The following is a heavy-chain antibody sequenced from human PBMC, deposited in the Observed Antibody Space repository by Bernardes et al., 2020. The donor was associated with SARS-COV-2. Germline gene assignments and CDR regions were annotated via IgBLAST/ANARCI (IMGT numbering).Heavy chain of an antibody. Sequence: GGSLRLSCAASGFTFSSYSMNWVRQAPGKGLEWVSYISSSSSTIYYADSVKGRFTISRDNAKNSLYLQMNSLRAEDTAVYYCARVHLRVVATTPGFDYWGQGTLVTVSS. D-gene: IGHD5-12*01. V-gene: IGHV3-48*01. CDR3: ARVHLRVVATTPGFDY. CDR1: GFTFSSYS. J-gene: IGHJ4*02. CDR2: ISSSSSTI.